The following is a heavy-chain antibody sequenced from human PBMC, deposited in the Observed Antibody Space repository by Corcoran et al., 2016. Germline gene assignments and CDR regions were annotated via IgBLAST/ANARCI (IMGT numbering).Heavy chain of an antibody. J-gene: IGHJ4*02. CDR2: INPSGGST. Sequence: QVQLVQSGAEVKKPGASVKVSCKASGYTFTSYYMHWVRQAPGQGLVWMGIINPSGGSTSYAQKFQGRVTMPRDTSTRTVYMELSSLRSEDTAVYYWAIGDKIIVGVPAGADDWGQGTLVTVSA. D-gene: IGHD2-2*01. V-gene: IGHV1-46*01. CDR3: AIGDKIIVGVPAGADD. CDR1: GYTFTSYY.